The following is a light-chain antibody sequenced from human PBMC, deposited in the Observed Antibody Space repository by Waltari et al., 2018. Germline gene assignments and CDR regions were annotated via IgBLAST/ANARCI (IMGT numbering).Light chain of an antibody. CDR3: QVWDSGSDHYV. V-gene: IGLV3-21*02. J-gene: IGLJ1*01. CDR2: DDG. CDR1: KIGSKN. Sequence: SSELIQPPSVSVAPGQTARITCAGDKIGSKNVHWYQHKPGQAPVLGVYDDGDRPSGIPERFSGSNSGNTAALTISRVDAGDEAEYYCQVWDSGSDHYVFGTVTKVTVL.